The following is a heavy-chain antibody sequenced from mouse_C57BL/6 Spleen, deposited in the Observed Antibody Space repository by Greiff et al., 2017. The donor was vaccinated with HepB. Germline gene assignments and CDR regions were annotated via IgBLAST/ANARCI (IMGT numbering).Heavy chain of an antibody. CDR3: ARSNYGNDWYFDV. CDR1: DYTFTSYW. D-gene: IGHD2-1*01. V-gene: IGHV1-69*01. Sequence: QVQLQQPGAELVMPGASVKLSCKASDYTFTSYWMHWVKQRPGQGLEWIGEIDPSDSYTNYNQKFKGKSTLTVDKSSSTAYMQLSSLTSEDSAVYYCARSNYGNDWYFDVWGTGTTVTVSS. CDR2: IDPSDSYT. J-gene: IGHJ1*03.